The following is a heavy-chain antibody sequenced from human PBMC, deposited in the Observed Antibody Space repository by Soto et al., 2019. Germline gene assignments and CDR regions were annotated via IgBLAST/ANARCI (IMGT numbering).Heavy chain of an antibody. Sequence: SETLSLTCTVSGDSVTSVSDYWSWIRQPPGKGLEWIGYIYYSGSADYNPSLGSRVTISIDTSKNQFSLKLTSVTAADTAVYYCARGVGFGYYYYHMDLCGQGTTVTVYS. V-gene: IGHV4-61*01. CDR1: GDSVTSVSDY. CDR2: IYYSGSA. D-gene: IGHD3-10*01. J-gene: IGHJ6*02. CDR3: ARGVGFGYYYYHMDL.